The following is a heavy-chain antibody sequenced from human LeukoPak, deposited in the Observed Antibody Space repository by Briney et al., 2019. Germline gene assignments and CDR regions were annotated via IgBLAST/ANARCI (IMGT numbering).Heavy chain of an antibody. CDR2: INPSGGTT. V-gene: IGHV1-46*02. CDR1: GYTFNRYF. J-gene: IGHJ5*02. D-gene: IGHD6-19*01. CDR3: ARVGVEDPLGPPETSSAWYSWFDP. Sequence: ASVKVSCKASGYTFNRYFMHWVRQAPGQGLEWMGIINPSGGTTTYAQKFQDRVTMTRDTSTSTVYMELSSLRSEDTAVYYCARVGVEDPLGPPETSSAWYSWFDPWGQGTLVTVPS.